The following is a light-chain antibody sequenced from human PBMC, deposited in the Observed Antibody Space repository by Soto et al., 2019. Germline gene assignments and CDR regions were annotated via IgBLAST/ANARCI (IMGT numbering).Light chain of an antibody. J-gene: IGKJ1*01. CDR2: AAS. V-gene: IGKV1-9*01. CDR1: QDISNY. Sequence: DIQMTQSPSSLSASVGDRVTITCQASQDISNYLNWYQQKPGKAPKLLIYAASTLQSGVPSRFGGSGSGTDFTLSISSLQPEDFATYYCQQLNDYPVTFGQGTKV. CDR3: QQLNDYPVT.